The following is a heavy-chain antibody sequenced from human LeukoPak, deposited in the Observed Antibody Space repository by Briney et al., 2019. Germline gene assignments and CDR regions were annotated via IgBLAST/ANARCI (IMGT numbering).Heavy chain of an antibody. CDR2: LYYSGST. V-gene: IGHV4-59*01. Sequence: SETLSLTCSVSGGSISSSYWSWIRQPPGKGLEWIGYLYYSGSTNSNPSLKSRVTMSVDTSKNQFSLKLRSVTAADTAVYYCARGGSGISNAFDIWGQGTMVTVSS. J-gene: IGHJ3*02. CDR3: ARGGSGISNAFDI. D-gene: IGHD3-10*01. CDR1: GGSISSSY.